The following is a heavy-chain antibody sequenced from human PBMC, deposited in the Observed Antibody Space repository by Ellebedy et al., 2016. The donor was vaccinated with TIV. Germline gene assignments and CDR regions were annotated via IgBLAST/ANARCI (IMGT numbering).Heavy chain of an antibody. CDR2: INHSGST. Sequence: SETLSLTXAVYGGSFSGYYWSWIRQPPGKGLEWIGEINHSGSTNYNPSLKSRVTISVDTSKNQFSLKLSSVTAADTAVYYCARGRVLRFLEWLVAGKSPYSGYYMDVWGKGTTVTVSS. CDR1: GGSFSGYY. V-gene: IGHV4-34*01. J-gene: IGHJ6*03. CDR3: ARGRVLRFLEWLVAGKSPYSGYYMDV. D-gene: IGHD3-3*01.